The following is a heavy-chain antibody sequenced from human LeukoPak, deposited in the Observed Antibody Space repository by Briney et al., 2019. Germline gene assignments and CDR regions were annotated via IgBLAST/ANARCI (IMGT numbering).Heavy chain of an antibody. Sequence: GGSLRLPCAASGFTFTNYAMSWVRQTPGKGLEWVAATVGSRPDTYHADSVKGRFTVSRDNSRNTLYLQMNSLRAEDTAVYYCARAHNWKYGSFDFWGQGTLVTVSS. J-gene: IGHJ4*02. CDR3: ARAHNWKYGSFDF. CDR2: TVGSRPDT. CDR1: GFTFTNYA. V-gene: IGHV3-23*01. D-gene: IGHD1-7*01.